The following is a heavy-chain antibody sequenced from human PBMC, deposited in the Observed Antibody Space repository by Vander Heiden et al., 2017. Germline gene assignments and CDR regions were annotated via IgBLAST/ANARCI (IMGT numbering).Heavy chain of an antibody. CDR2: IKSKTDGGTT. J-gene: IGHJ4*01. CDR1: GFTFNNAW. CDR3: TTYGSVSSYTYYFDS. D-gene: IGHD3-10*01. V-gene: IGHV3-15*01. Sequence: EVQLVESGGDLVKPGGSLRLSCAASGFTFNNAWMSWVRQAPGKGLEWVGRIKSKTDGGTTDYAAPVKGRFTISRDDSKNTLFMQMNSLKTEDTAVYYCTTYGSVSSYTYYFDSWGHGTLVTVSS.